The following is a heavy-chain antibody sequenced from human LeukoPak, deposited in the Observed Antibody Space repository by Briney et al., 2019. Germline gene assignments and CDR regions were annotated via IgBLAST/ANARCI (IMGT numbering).Heavy chain of an antibody. J-gene: IGHJ4*02. D-gene: IGHD3-10*01. CDR1: GFTFSSYA. V-gene: IGHV3-23*01. CDR3: VKDRLNYGSGDFDH. Sequence: GGSLRLSCTASGFTFSSYAMSWVRQSPGKGLEWVSAIGTSGETTYYANSVKGRFTISRDSFKNTLYLQMSSLRAEDTAVYYCVKDRLNYGSGDFDHWGQGTQVTVSS. CDR2: IGTSGETT.